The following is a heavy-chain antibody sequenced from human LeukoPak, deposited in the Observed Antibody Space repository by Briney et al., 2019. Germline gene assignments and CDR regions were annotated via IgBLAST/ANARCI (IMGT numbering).Heavy chain of an antibody. Sequence: GGSLRLSCAASGFTFSSYGIHWVRQAPGKGLEWVAVICYDGSNKYYADSVKGRFTISRDNSKNTLSLQMNSLRAEDTAVYYCARDWCSGGRCFSSFDFWGQGTLVTVSS. D-gene: IGHD2-15*01. J-gene: IGHJ4*02. V-gene: IGHV3-33*01. CDR1: GFTFSSYG. CDR2: ICYDGSNK. CDR3: ARDWCSGGRCFSSFDF.